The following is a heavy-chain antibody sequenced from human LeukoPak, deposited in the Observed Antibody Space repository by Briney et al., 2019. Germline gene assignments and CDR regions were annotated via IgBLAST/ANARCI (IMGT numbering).Heavy chain of an antibody. CDR3: ARDQEGFDY. CDR2: IYPRDGST. Sequence: ASVKVSCKASGYTVTSNYIHWVRQAPGQGLEWMGMIYPRDGSTSYAQKFQGRVTVTRDTSTSTVHMELSGLRSEDTAVYYCARDQEGFDYWGQGTLVTVSS. J-gene: IGHJ4*02. CDR1: GYTVTSNY. V-gene: IGHV1-46*01.